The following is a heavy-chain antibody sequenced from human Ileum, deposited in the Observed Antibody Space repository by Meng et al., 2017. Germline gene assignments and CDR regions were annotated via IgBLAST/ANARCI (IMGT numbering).Heavy chain of an antibody. Sequence: QLQESGPGLVKPSQTLSLTCTVSGGSISSGGYYWGWIRQHPGKGLEWIGYIFYSGSTYYNSSLKSRINISVDTSKNQFSLKVSSVTAADTAVYYCVRVRRGLGLRFDPWGQGTLVTVSS. CDR3: VRVRRGLGLRFDP. CDR1: GGSISSGGYY. J-gene: IGHJ5*02. D-gene: IGHD3/OR15-3a*01. CDR2: IFYSGST. V-gene: IGHV4-31*03.